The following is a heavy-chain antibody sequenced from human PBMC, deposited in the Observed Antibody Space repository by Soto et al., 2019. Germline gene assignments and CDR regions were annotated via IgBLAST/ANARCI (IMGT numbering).Heavy chain of an antibody. J-gene: IGHJ4*02. CDR1: GDSMTKYY. CDR3: ARTVGAAYYFDF. D-gene: IGHD1-26*01. Sequence: QVQLQESGPGLVKPSETLSLTCTVSGDSMTKYYWSWIRQPAGKGLEWIGRIYTSGSTNYNPSLKSRVTMSIDTSNNHFSLKLKSVTAADTAVYYCARTVGAAYYFDFRGQGALVTVSS. V-gene: IGHV4-4*07. CDR2: IYTSGST.